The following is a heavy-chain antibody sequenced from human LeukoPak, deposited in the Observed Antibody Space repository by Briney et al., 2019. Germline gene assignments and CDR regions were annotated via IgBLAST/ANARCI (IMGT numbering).Heavy chain of an antibody. CDR2: IYYSGST. CDR3: ARGKGIAAF. Sequence: PSETLSLTCTVSAGSISSYYWSWIRQPPGKGLEWIGYIYYSGSTNYNPSLKSRVTISVDTSKNQFSLKLSSVTAADTAVYYCARGKGIAAFWGQGTLVTVSS. J-gene: IGHJ4*02. CDR1: AGSISSYY. V-gene: IGHV4-59*01. D-gene: IGHD6-13*01.